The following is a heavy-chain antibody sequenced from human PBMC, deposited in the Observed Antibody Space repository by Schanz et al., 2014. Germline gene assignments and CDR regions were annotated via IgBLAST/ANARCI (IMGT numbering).Heavy chain of an antibody. V-gene: IGHV3-23*01. J-gene: IGHJ4*02. CDR3: VRDELLWFGEVLSLDY. Sequence: EVQLLESGGGLVQPGGSLRLSCAASGFTFSSYAMTWVRQARGKGLEWVSAMNESHSTIYYADSVRGRFTMSRDNSKNTVHLQMSSLRAEDTALYYCVRDELLWFGEVLSLDYWGQGALVTDSS. CDR1: GFTFSSYA. CDR2: MNESHSTI. D-gene: IGHD3-10*01.